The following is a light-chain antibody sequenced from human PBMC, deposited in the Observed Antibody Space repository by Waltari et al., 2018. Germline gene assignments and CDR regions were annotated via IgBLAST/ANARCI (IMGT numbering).Light chain of an antibody. CDR3: QAGDSNVKWV. CDR1: TVVTKY. V-gene: IGLV3-1*01. CDR2: HDT. Sequence: YDLTQPPSVSVSVGQAASITCSGETVVTKYVCWYQQKPGQSPPLPIDHDTKRPPGFPERCSGCVAANTVTLTKRETQALDEADYYCQAGDSNVKWVFGGGTKLPVL. J-gene: IGLJ3*02.